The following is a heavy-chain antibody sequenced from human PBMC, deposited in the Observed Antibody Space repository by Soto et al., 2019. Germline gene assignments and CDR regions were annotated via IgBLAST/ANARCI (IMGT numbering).Heavy chain of an antibody. CDR2: IYSGGST. D-gene: IGHD3-16*01. Sequence: EVQLVESGGGLVQPGGSLRLSCAASGFTVSTKYMSWVRQAPGKGLEWVSVIYSGGSTFYADSVRGRSTISRDNSKNTGSLQMNSLRAEDTAVYDCARDPWAADYWGQGTLVTVSS. CDR1: GFTVSTKY. J-gene: IGHJ4*02. CDR3: ARDPWAADY. V-gene: IGHV3-66*01.